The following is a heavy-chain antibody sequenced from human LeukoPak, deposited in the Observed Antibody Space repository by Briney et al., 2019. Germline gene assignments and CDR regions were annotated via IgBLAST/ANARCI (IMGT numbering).Heavy chain of an antibody. CDR1: GFPFDDYH. CDR3: AKVFSDGHTYNTYALDV. D-gene: IGHD1-1*01. J-gene: IGHJ6*02. Sequence: TGGSLRLSCAASGFPFDDYHMHWVRQPPGKGLQWVSFISADSALTWYSDSLKGRFTVSRDSSKTALYLDMTDLGAEDTALYYCAKVFSDGHTYNTYALDVWGQGTTVVVS. CDR2: ISADSALT. V-gene: IGHV3-43*02.